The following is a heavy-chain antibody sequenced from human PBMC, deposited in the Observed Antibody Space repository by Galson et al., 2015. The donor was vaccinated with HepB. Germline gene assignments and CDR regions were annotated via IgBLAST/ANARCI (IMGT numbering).Heavy chain of an antibody. Sequence: SVKVSCKASGYIFTGYYMHWVRQAPGQGLEWMGWINPDNGGTNYARKFQGRVTMARDTSIGTAFMDLKRLTYEDTAVYYCARVGTNFNSPTWLDLWGQGTLVTVST. V-gene: IGHV1-2*02. J-gene: IGHJ5*02. CDR1: GYIFTGYY. CDR2: INPDNGGT. CDR3: ARVGTNFNSPTWLDL. D-gene: IGHD4/OR15-4a*01.